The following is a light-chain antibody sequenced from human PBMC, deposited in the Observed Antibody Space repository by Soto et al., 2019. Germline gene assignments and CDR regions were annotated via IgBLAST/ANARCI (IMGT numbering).Light chain of an antibody. CDR2: HAS. CDR3: LQASSFPRT. V-gene: IGKV1-12*01. J-gene: IGKJ1*01. CDR1: QGISGR. Sequence: DIQMTQSPSSLSASVGDRVAMTCQASQGISGRLAWFQQKPGKAPKFLISHASRLQSGVPSRFSGSESGTDFTLTINSLQPEDFATYYCLQASSFPRTFGQGTKVDIK.